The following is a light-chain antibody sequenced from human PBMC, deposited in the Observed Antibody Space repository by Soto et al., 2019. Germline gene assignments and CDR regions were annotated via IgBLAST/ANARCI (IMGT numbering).Light chain of an antibody. CDR1: QSISSSY. Sequence: ETVLTQSPGTLFLSPGERATLSCRASQSISSSYVAWYQQKPGQTPRLLVYGASSRATGIPDRFSGSGSGTDFTLTISRLEPEDFAVYYCQQHGGSPITFGQGTRLEIK. V-gene: IGKV3-20*01. J-gene: IGKJ5*01. CDR2: GAS. CDR3: QQHGGSPIT.